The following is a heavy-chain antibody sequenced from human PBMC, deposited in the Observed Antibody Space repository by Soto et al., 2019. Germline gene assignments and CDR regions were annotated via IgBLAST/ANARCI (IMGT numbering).Heavy chain of an antibody. CDR1: GFTFSSYS. Sequence: RGSLRLSCAASGFTFSSYSMNWVRQAPGKGLEWVSYISSSSSTIYYADSVKGRFTISRDNAKNSLYLQMNSLRDEDTAVYYCARQEYSSSCYGKDFSGQGTTDIGSS. J-gene: IGHJ6*02. D-gene: IGHD6-6*01. CDR3: ARQEYSSSCYGKDF. CDR2: ISSSSSTI. V-gene: IGHV3-48*02.